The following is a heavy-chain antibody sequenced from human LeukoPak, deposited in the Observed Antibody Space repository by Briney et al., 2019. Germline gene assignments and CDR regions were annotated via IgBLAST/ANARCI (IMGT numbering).Heavy chain of an antibody. CDR1: GISFSSHG. V-gene: IGHV3-33*01. J-gene: IGHJ4*02. D-gene: IGHD3-22*01. CDR2: IWYDGSNI. Sequence: GSLRLSCAASGISFSSHGMHWVRQAPGKGLEWVAVIWYDGSNIYYADSVKGRFTISRDNSKSTLYLQMNSLRAEDTALYYCARARNDYDSNGFSVLDYWGQGTLVTVSS. CDR3: ARARNDYDSNGFSVLDY.